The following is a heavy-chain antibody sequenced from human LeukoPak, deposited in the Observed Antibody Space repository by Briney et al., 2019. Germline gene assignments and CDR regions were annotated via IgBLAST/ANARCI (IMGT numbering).Heavy chain of an antibody. V-gene: IGHV4-59*01. D-gene: IGHD4-17*01. CDR2: IYYSGTT. J-gene: IGHJ4*02. CDR3: ARLPDYDDHVFAFDS. Sequence: SETLSLTRTVSGDSISSYYWSWIRQPPGKGLQWIGYIYYSGTTNYNPSLKSRVSISIDTSKNHFSLKLSSVTAADTAVYYCARLPDYDDHVFAFDSWGRGTLVTVSS. CDR1: GDSISSYY.